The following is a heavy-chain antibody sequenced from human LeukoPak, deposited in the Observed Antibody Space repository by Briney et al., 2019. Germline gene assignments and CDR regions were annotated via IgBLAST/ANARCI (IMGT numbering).Heavy chain of an antibody. CDR1: GFTFSSYS. CDR3: ASSGSYRFDY. V-gene: IGHV3-48*02. Sequence: GGSLRLSCAVSGFTFSSYSMNWVRQAPGKGLEWVSHITASGTAMFYADSVKGRFTISRDNAKNSLYLQMNSLRDEDTAVYYCASSGSYRFDYWGQGTLVTVSS. J-gene: IGHJ4*02. CDR2: ITASGTAM. D-gene: IGHD1-26*01.